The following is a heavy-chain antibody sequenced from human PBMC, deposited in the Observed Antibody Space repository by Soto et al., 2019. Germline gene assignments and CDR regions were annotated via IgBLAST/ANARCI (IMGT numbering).Heavy chain of an antibody. Sequence: GGSLRLSCAASGFTFSNAWMNWVRQAPGKGLEWVGRIKSKTDGGTTDYAAPVKGRFTISRDDSKNTLYLQMNSLKTEDTAVYYCTTDHKGNYYDSSGSEAGYGAFDIWGQGTMVTVSS. V-gene: IGHV3-15*07. D-gene: IGHD3-22*01. J-gene: IGHJ3*02. CDR1: GFTFSNAW. CDR3: TTDHKGNYYDSSGSEAGYGAFDI. CDR2: IKSKTDGGTT.